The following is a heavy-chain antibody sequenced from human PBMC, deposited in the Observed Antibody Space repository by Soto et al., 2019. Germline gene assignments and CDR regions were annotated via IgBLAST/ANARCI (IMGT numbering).Heavy chain of an antibody. D-gene: IGHD3-3*01. V-gene: IGHV1-69*06. CDR3: ARGPGFGVVTHFDY. Sequence: SVKVSCKASGGTFSSYAISWVRQAPGQGLEWMGGIIPIFGTANYAQKFQGRVTITADKSTSTAYMELSSLRSEDTAVYYCARGPGFGVVTHFDYWGQGTLVTVSS. CDR1: GGTFSSYA. CDR2: IIPIFGTA. J-gene: IGHJ4*02.